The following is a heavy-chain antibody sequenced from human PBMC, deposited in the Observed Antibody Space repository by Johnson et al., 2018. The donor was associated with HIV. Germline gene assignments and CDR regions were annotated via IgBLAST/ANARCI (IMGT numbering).Heavy chain of an antibody. CDR2: IGTAGDT. CDR1: GFTFSSYA. D-gene: IGHD1-26*01. J-gene: IGHJ3*02. V-gene: IGHV3-13*01. CDR3: GSFNDAFDI. Sequence: EQLVESGGGLVQPGRSLRLSCAASGFTFSSYAMHWVRQATGKGLEWVSAIGTAGDTYYADSVKGRFTISRDNAKNSLYLQMNSLRAEDTALYYCGSFNDAFDIWGQGTMVTVSS.